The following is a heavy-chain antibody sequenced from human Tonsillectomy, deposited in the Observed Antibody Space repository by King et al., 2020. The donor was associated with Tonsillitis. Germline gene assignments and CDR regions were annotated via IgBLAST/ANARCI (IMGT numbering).Heavy chain of an antibody. CDR1: GFSLGTSGMG. V-gene: IGHV2-5*02. Sequence: ITLKESGPTLVKPTQTLTLTCTFSGFSLGTSGMGVGWIRQPPGKALEGLALIVWDDDTRYSPSLRSRFTITKDTPKNQVVFTMTSMDPVDTATYFCANLYCGGDFCYSRGYYFDFWGQAFLVTVSS. D-gene: IGHD2-21*01. CDR3: ANLYCGGDFCYSRGYYFDF. J-gene: IGHJ4*02. CDR2: IVWDDDT.